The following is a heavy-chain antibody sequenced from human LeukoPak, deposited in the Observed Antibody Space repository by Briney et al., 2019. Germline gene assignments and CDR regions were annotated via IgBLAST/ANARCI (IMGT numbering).Heavy chain of an antibody. D-gene: IGHD3-9*01. J-gene: IGHJ3*02. V-gene: IGHV3-21*01. CDR3: ARASSKQLAGYLPDGFDI. CDR2: ICSGGTYA. CDR1: GFTFSSYS. Sequence: GGSLRLSCAASGFTFSSYSMSWVRQAPGKGLEWVSSICSGGTYAYSADSVEGRFTISRDNGNNSLSLQMNSLRADDAAVYYCARASSKQLAGYLPDGFDICGQGTMVTVSS.